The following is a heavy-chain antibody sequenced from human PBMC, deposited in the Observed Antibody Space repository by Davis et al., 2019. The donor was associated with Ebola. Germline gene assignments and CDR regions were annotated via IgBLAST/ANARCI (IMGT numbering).Heavy chain of an antibody. J-gene: IGHJ6*02. CDR1: GFTFRSYS. V-gene: IGHV3-21*01. Sequence: LSLTCAASGFTFRSYSMNWVRQASGKGLEWVSSISSSSSYIYYADSVKGRFTISRDNAKNSLYLQMNSLRAEDTAVYYCARDQFTTRFYYYYGMDVWGQGTTVTVSS. CDR2: ISSSSSYI. D-gene: IGHD3-16*01. CDR3: ARDQFTTRFYYYYGMDV.